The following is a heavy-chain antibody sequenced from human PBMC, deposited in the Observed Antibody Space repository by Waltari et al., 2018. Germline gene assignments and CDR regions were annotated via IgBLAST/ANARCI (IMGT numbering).Heavy chain of an antibody. Sequence: QVQLVQSGAEVKKPGASVKVSCKASGYTFTSYGISWVRQAPGQGLEWMGWISAYNGNTNYAQKLQGRVTMTTDTPTSTAYMELRSLRSDDTAVYYCARGPSYDYVWGSYRPPDFDYWGQGTLVTVSS. D-gene: IGHD3-16*02. J-gene: IGHJ4*02. CDR2: ISAYNGNT. CDR3: ARGPSYDYVWGSYRPPDFDY. CDR1: GYTFTSYG. V-gene: IGHV1-18*01.